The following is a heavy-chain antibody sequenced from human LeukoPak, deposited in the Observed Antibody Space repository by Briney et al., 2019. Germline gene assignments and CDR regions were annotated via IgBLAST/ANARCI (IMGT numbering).Heavy chain of an antibody. Sequence: SETLSLTCTVSGGSISSYYWSWIRQPPGKGLGWIGYIYYSGSTNYNPSLKSRVTISVDTSKNQFSLKLSSVTAADTAVYYCARHFPVSLWIAFDIWGQGTMVTVSS. J-gene: IGHJ3*02. CDR3: ARHFPVSLWIAFDI. CDR1: GGSISSYY. CDR2: IYYSGST. V-gene: IGHV4-59*08. D-gene: IGHD3-3*01.